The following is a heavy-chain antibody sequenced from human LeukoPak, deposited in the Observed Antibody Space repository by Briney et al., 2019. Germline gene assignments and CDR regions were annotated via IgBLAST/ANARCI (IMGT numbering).Heavy chain of an antibody. D-gene: IGHD1-14*01. CDR2: IKQDGSEK. Sequence: GGSLRLSCAASGFTFSSYWMSWVRQAPGKGLEWVANIKQDGSEKYYVDSVKGRFTISRDNSKNTLYLQMNSLRAEDTAVYYCAVQTPASDYWGQGTLVTVSS. CDR3: AVQTPASDY. CDR1: GFTFSSYW. J-gene: IGHJ4*02. V-gene: IGHV3-7*01.